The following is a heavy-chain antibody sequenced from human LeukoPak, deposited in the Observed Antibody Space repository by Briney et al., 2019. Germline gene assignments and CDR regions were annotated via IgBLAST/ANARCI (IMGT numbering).Heavy chain of an antibody. CDR1: EFTVSSNY. Sequence: GGSLRLSCAASEFTVSSNYMSWVRQAPGKGLEWVSVIYSGGSTYYADSVKGRFTISRDNSKNTLYLQMNSLRAEDTAVYYCARDSGDVPMDVWGQGTTVTVSS. CDR2: IYSGGST. V-gene: IGHV3-53*01. D-gene: IGHD4-17*01. J-gene: IGHJ6*02. CDR3: ARDSGDVPMDV.